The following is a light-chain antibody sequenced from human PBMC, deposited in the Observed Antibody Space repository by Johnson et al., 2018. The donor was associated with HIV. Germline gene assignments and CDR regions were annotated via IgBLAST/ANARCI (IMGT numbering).Light chain of an antibody. Sequence: QSVLTQPPSVSAAPGQKVTISCSGSSSNIGNNYVSWCQQLPGTAPKLLIYDNDKRPSGIPDRFSASQSDTSATLGITGLQTGDEANYYCGTWDGGLSIYVFGTGTEVTVL. V-gene: IGLV1-51*01. J-gene: IGLJ1*01. CDR1: SSNIGNNY. CDR3: GTWDGGLSIYV. CDR2: DND.